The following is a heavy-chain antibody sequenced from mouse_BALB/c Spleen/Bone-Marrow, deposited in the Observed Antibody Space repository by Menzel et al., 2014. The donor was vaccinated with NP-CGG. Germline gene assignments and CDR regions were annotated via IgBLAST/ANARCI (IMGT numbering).Heavy chain of an antibody. CDR2: ISNGGGST. Sequence: DVMLVESGGGLVQPGGSLKLSCAASGFTFSSYTVSWVRQTPEKRLEWVAYISNGGGSTYYPDTVKGRFTISRDNAKNTLYLQMSSLKSEDTAMYYCARQLGLRWAMDYWGQGTPVTVSS. J-gene: IGHJ4*01. D-gene: IGHD3-1*01. CDR1: GFTFSSYT. V-gene: IGHV5-12-2*01. CDR3: ARQLGLRWAMDY.